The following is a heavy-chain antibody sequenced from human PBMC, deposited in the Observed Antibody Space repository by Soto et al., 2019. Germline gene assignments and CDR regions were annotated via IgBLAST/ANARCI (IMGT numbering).Heavy chain of an antibody. CDR1: GFTFDDYA. V-gene: IGHV3-43*01. Sequence: LSCVASGFTFDDYAMHWVRQAPGKGLEWVSLISWDGGRAYYADSVKGRFAVARDNKKNSLYLQMNSLRTEDSAVYCCAKGTLYYDSAGYYPDFDSWGQGTLVTVSS. CDR3: AKGTLYYDSAGYYPDFDS. CDR2: ISWDGGRA. D-gene: IGHD3-22*01. J-gene: IGHJ4*02.